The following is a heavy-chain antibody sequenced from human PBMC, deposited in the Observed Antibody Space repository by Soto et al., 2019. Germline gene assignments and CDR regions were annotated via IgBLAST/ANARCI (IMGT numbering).Heavy chain of an antibody. CDR1: AYTFTSYY. Sequence: ASVKVSCKASAYTFTSYYMHWVRQPPGQGLEWMGILNPSGGSTSYAQKFQGRVTMTRDTSTSTVYMELSSLRSEDTAVYYCASIAAAGTGVEYYYCMDVWGQGTTVTVSS. CDR2: LNPSGGST. J-gene: IGHJ6*02. V-gene: IGHV1-46*01. D-gene: IGHD6-13*01. CDR3: ASIAAAGTGVEYYYCMDV.